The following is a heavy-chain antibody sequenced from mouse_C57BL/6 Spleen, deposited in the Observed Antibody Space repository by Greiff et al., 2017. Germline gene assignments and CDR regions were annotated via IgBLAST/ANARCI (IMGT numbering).Heavy chain of an antibody. V-gene: IGHV1-82*01. J-gene: IGHJ2*01. CDR2: IYPGDGDT. CDR1: GYAFSSYW. Sequence: QVQLKESGPELVKPGASVKISCKASGYAFSSYWMNWVKQRPGKGLEWIGRIYPGDGDTNYNEKFKGKATLTADKSSSTAYMQLSSLTSEDSAVYFCARDWDWYYFDYWGQGTTLTVSS. CDR3: ARDWDWYYFDY. D-gene: IGHD4-1*01.